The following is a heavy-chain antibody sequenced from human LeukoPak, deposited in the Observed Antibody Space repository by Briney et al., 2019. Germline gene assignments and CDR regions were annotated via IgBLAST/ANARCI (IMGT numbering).Heavy chain of an antibody. J-gene: IGHJ5*02. D-gene: IGHD6-6*01. CDR1: GFTFSSYS. CDR3: AREVAARRLGSWVDP. V-gene: IGHV3-21*01. Sequence: GGSLRLSCAASGFTFSSYSMNWVRQAPGKGLEWVSSISSSSSYIYYADSVKGRFTISRDNAKNSLYLQMNSLRVEDTAVYYCAREVAARRLGSWVDPWGQGTLVIVSS. CDR2: ISSSSSYI.